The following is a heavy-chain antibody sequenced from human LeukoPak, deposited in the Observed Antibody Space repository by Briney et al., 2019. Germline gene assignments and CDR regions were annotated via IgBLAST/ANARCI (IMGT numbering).Heavy chain of an antibody. CDR2: IYYSGTT. CDR1: GVSMSSGGNY. V-gene: IGHV4-31*03. CDR3: ARGHRWFDP. Sequence: SETLSLTCTVSGVSMSSGGNYWSWIRQHPGKGLEWIGYIYYSGTTQYNPSFKSRITISVDASKNQFSLKLSSVTAADTAVYYCARGHRWFDPWGQGTLVTVSS. J-gene: IGHJ5*02.